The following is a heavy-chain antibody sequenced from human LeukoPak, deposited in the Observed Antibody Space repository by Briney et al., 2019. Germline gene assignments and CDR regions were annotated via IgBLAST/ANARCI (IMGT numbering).Heavy chain of an antibody. CDR1: GGSFSGYY. Sequence: SETLSLTCAVYGGSFSGYYWSWIRQPPGKGLEWIGEINRRGSTDYNPSLKSRVTISVDTSKNQFSLKLSSVTAADTAVYYCARGRATASSWYYYYYYMDVWGKGTTVTVSS. J-gene: IGHJ6*03. D-gene: IGHD6-13*01. CDR3: ARGRATASSWYYYYYYMDV. V-gene: IGHV4-34*01. CDR2: INRRGST.